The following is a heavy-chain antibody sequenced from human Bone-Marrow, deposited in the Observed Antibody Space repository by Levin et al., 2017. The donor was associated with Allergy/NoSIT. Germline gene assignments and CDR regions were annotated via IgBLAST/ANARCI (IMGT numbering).Heavy chain of an antibody. CDR1: GYTFTFNW. V-gene: IGHV5-51*01. D-gene: IGHD3-10*01. CDR3: ARHSDDVGSLGAYDF. CDR2: INPSDSDT. J-gene: IGHJ3*01. Sequence: AASVKVSCKGSGYTFTFNWIGWVRQLPGKGLEWMGIINPSDSDTRYSPSFEGQAAFSVDKSTDSVYLQWRGLTASDTDIYYCARHSDDVGSLGAYDFWGQGTKVTVSS.